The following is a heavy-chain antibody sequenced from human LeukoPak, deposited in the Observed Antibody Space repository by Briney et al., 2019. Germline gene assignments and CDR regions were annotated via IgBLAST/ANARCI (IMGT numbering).Heavy chain of an antibody. CDR1: GGSISSSSYY. CDR3: AVHLLDRTSSWVYYFDY. V-gene: IGHV4-39*01. J-gene: IGHJ4*02. Sequence: KPSETLSLTCTVSGGSISSSSYYWGWIRQPPGKGLEWIGSIYYSGSTYYNPSLKSRVTISVDTSKNQFSLKLSSVTAADTAVYYCAVHLLDRTSSWVYYFDYWGQGTLVTVSS. CDR2: IYYSGST. D-gene: IGHD6-13*01.